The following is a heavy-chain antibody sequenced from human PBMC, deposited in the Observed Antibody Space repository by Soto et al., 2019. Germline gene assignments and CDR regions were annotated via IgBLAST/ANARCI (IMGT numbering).Heavy chain of an antibody. CDR2: VSSGGDNT. CDR1: GFTFNNFA. D-gene: IGHD4-4*01. J-gene: IGHJ4*02. V-gene: IGHV3-23*01. Sequence: EVQLLQSWGGLGQPGGSLTLSCAASGFTFNNFAMTWVRQAPGKGLEWVSSVSSGGDNTWYADSVKGRFTISRDNPKNTIYLHRNILSAADTAVYYWAKVQLSHSNYGGGYLLDFWGQGTLVTVSS. CDR3: AKVQLSHSNYGGGYLLDF.